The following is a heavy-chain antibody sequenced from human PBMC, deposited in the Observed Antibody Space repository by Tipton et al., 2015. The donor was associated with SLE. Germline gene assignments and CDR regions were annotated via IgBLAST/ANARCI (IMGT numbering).Heavy chain of an antibody. CDR1: GGSINTYF. V-gene: IGHV4-59*12. Sequence: LRLSCVVSGGSINTYFWSWIRQPPGKGLEWIGYIYHSGTTNYNPSLKSRITISVDTSKNQFSLKLSSVTAADTAVYYCARERLYSSSWFADWGQGTLVTVSS. CDR2: IYHSGTT. D-gene: IGHD6-13*01. CDR3: ARERLYSSSWFAD. J-gene: IGHJ5*02.